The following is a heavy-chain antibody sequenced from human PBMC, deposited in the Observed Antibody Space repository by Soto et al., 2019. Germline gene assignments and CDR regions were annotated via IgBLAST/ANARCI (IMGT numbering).Heavy chain of an antibody. D-gene: IGHD3-22*01. CDR2: INPNSGGT. Sequence: GASVKVSCKASGYTFTGYYMHWVRQAPGQGLEWMGWINPNSGGTNYAQKFQGRVTMTRDTSISTAYMELSRLRSDDMAVYYCARVSTYYYDIYFDYWGQGTLVTVSS. CDR3: ARVSTYYYDIYFDY. CDR1: GYTFTGYY. J-gene: IGHJ4*02. V-gene: IGHV1-2*02.